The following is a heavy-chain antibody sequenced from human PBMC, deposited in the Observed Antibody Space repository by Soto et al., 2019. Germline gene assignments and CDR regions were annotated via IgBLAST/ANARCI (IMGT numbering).Heavy chain of an antibody. V-gene: IGHV1-2*04. CDR1: GYTFTGYY. CDR3: AREEPPPQKLRFLEWRTSFSEWNYYYGMDV. Sequence: GASVKVSCKASGYTFTGYYMHWVRQAPGQGLEWMGWINPNSGGTNYAQKFQGWVTMTRDTSISTAYMELSRLRSDDTAVYYCAREEPPPQKLRFLEWRTSFSEWNYYYGMDVWGQGTTVTVSS. D-gene: IGHD3-3*01. CDR2: INPNSGGT. J-gene: IGHJ6*02.